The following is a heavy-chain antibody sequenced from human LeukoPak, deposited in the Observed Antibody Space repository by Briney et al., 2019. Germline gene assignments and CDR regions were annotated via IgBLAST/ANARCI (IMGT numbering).Heavy chain of an antibody. J-gene: IGHJ3*02. V-gene: IGHV5-51*01. D-gene: IGHD4-17*01. Sequence: GESLKISCKGSGYSFTSYWIGWVRQMPGKGLEWMGIIYPGDSDTRYSPSFQGQVTISADKSISTAYLQWSSLKASDTAMYYCARQTTVSIDAFDIWGQGTMVTVSS. CDR2: IYPGDSDT. CDR1: GYSFTSYW. CDR3: ARQTTVSIDAFDI.